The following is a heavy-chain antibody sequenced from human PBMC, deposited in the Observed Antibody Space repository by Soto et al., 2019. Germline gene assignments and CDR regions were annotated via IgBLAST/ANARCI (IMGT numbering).Heavy chain of an antibody. CDR2: IYYSGMT. J-gene: IGHJ4*02. D-gene: IGHD5-18*01. CDR3: ARDSSGPGYSYGKFDY. Sequence: PSETLSLTCPVSGVSVSTGGYFWTWIRQHPGKGLEWIGNIYYSGMTYYNPSLRGRVSISLDPSESQFSLKLNSVTAADTAVYYCARDSSGPGYSYGKFDYWGQGALVTVSS. V-gene: IGHV4-31*03. CDR1: GVSVSTGGYF.